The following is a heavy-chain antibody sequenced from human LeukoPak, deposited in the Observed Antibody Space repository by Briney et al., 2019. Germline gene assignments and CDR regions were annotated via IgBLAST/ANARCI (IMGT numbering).Heavy chain of an antibody. J-gene: IGHJ4*02. CDR2: ISWNSGSI. V-gene: IGHV3-9*01. CDR3: ARAWYDSSGYYYPFFDY. Sequence: GGSLRLSCAASGFTFDDYAMHWVRQAPGKGLEWVSGISWNSGSIGYADSVKGRFTISRDNSKNTLYLQMNSLRAEDTAVYYCARAWYDSSGYYYPFFDYWGQGTLVTVSS. CDR1: GFTFDDYA. D-gene: IGHD3-22*01.